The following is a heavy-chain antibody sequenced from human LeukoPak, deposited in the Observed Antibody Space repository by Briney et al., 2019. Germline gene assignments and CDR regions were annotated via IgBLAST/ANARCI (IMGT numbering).Heavy chain of an antibody. Sequence: PGGSLRLSCAASGFTFDDYDMSWVRQVPGKGLEWLTFIRHDGTDQHYADSVRGRFTISRDNSKNTVYLQMNSLRPEDTALYYCAKDGNWASVSWGQGTLVAVSS. V-gene: IGHV3-30*02. CDR2: IRHDGTDQ. J-gene: IGHJ5*02. CDR1: GFTFDDYD. CDR3: AKDGNWASVS. D-gene: IGHD7-27*01.